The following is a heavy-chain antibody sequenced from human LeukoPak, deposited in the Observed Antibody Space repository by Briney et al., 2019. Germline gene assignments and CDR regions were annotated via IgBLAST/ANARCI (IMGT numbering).Heavy chain of an antibody. CDR1: GGSISSYY. D-gene: IGHD4-17*01. Sequence: PSETLSLTCTVSGGSISSYYWSWIRQPPGKGLEWVGYIYYSGSTNYNPSLKSRVTISVDTSKNQFSLKLSSVTAADTAVYYCARAAASDDYGDNGAFDIWGQGTMVTVSS. CDR3: ARAAASDDYGDNGAFDI. J-gene: IGHJ3*02. V-gene: IGHV4-59*01. CDR2: IYYSGST.